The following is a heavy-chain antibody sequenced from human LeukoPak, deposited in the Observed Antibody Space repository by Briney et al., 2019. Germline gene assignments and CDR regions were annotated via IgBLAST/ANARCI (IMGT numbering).Heavy chain of an antibody. CDR1: GFTFRSYC. J-gene: IGHJ3*02. D-gene: IGHD3-3*01. CDR3: ARRVLEWLIGDAFFI. Sequence: PGGSLRLSCAASGFTFRSYCMNWVRQAPGKGLVWVSSISTGGGYIIYADSVKGRFTISRDNAKNSLYLQMNRLRAEDTSVYYCARRVLEWLIGDAFFICGQGTMVTVSS. V-gene: IGHV3-21*01. CDR2: ISTGGGYI.